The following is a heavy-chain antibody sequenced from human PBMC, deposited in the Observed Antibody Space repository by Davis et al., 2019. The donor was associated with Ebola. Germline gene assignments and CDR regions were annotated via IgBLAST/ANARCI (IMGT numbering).Heavy chain of an antibody. J-gene: IGHJ4*02. CDR2: ISGSGGST. Sequence: PGGSLRLSCAASGFTFSSYAMSWVRQAPGKGLEWVSAISGSGGSTYYADSVKGRFTISRDNSKNTLYLQMNSLRAEDTAVYYCAKMREDVVIQWLVEVYFDYWGQGTLVTVSS. CDR3: AKMREDVVIQWLVEVYFDY. D-gene: IGHD6-19*01. V-gene: IGHV3-23*01. CDR1: GFTFSSYA.